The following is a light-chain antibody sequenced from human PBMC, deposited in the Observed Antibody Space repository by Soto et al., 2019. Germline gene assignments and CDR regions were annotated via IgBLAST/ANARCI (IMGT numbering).Light chain of an antibody. CDR1: SSDVGAYNY. CDR3: SSYTTSRGPVV. V-gene: IGLV2-14*01. CDR2: EVT. Sequence: QSALTQPASVSGSPGQSITISCTGTSSDVGAYNYVSWYQQHPGKAPKLIIFEVTNRPSGVSDRFSGSKSGNTASLTISRLQAEDDGEYYCSSYTTSRGPVVFGGGTKVTVL. J-gene: IGLJ3*02.